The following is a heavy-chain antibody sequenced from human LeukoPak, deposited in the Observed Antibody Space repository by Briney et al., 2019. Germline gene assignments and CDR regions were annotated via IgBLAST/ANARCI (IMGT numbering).Heavy chain of an antibody. CDR1: GFTFSSYD. V-gene: IGHV3-13*01. CDR3: ARGLTNAVAGIDY. J-gene: IGHJ4*02. Sequence: PGGSLRLSCAASGFTFSSYDMHWVRQATGKGLEWVSAIGTAGDTYYPGSVKGRFTISRENAKSSLYLQMNSLRAGDTAVYYCARGLTNAVAGIDYWGQGTLVTVSS. CDR2: IGTAGDT. D-gene: IGHD6-19*01.